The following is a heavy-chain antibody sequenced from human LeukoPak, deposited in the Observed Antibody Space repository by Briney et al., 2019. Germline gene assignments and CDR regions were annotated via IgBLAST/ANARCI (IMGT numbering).Heavy chain of an antibody. J-gene: IGHJ4*02. Sequence: PSETLSLTCAVYGGSFSGYYWSWIRQPPGKGLEWIGEINHSGSTNYNPSLKSRVTISVDTSKNQFSLKLSSVTAADTAVYYCARARRGYSYDYWGQGTLVTVSS. D-gene: IGHD5-18*01. CDR2: INHSGST. CDR1: GGSFSGYY. CDR3: ARARRGYSYDY. V-gene: IGHV4-34*01.